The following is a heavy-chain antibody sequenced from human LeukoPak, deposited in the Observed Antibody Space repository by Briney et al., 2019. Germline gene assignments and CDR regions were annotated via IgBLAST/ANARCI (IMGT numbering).Heavy chain of an antibody. CDR2: IDANAVGT. CDR1: GFTFSSYG. V-gene: IGHV3-23*01. CDR3: AKRVQYDDSHYCIFDY. J-gene: IGHJ4*02. Sequence: TGGSLRLSCAASGFTFSSYGLNWVRQAPGKGLEWVSTIDANAVGTYYADSVKGRFTISRDNSKNTLYLQMSSLRAEDTAVYYCAKRVQYDDSHYCIFDYWGQGTLVTVSS. D-gene: IGHD3-22*01.